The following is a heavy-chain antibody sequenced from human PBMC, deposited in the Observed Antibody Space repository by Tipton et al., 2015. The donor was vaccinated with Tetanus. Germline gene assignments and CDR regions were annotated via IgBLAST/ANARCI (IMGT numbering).Heavy chain of an antibody. CDR2: MNPNSGET. Sequence: QLVQSGPEVKKPGAAVKVSCKASGYSFTSYDINWVRQASGQGLEWMGWMNPNSGETRYAQKFQDRVTMTRNSSIRTAYLQWNSLRASDTATYYCAKVSAPGTIATGNFDYWGQGTPVTVSS. CDR1: GYSFTSYD. CDR3: AKVSAPGTIATGNFDY. J-gene: IGHJ4*02. D-gene: IGHD1-1*01. V-gene: IGHV1-8*01.